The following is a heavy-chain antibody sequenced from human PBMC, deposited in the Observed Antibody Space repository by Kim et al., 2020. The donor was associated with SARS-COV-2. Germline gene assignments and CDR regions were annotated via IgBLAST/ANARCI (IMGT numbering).Heavy chain of an antibody. CDR3: ARYGETNYYDSSGYQGSYYYGMDV. CDR2: INPSGGST. Sequence: ASVKVSCKASGYTFTSYYMHWVRQAPGQGLEWMGIINPSGGSTSYAQKFQGRVTMTRDTSTSTVYMELSSLRSEDTAVYYCARYGETNYYDSSGYQGSYYYGMDVWGQGTTVTVSS. V-gene: IGHV1-46*01. D-gene: IGHD3-22*01. CDR1: GYTFTSYY. J-gene: IGHJ6*02.